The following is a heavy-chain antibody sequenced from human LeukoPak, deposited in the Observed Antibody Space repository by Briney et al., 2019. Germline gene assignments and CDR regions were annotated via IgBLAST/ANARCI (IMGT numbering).Heavy chain of an antibody. CDR2: ISSSSSYI. Sequence: PGGSLRLSCAASGFTFSSYSMNWVRQAPGKGLEWVSSISSSSSYIYYADSVKGRFTISRDNAKNSLYLQMNSLRAEDTAVYYCARIPRYGYARDYWGQGTLVTVSS. D-gene: IGHD5-18*01. CDR1: GFTFSSYS. J-gene: IGHJ4*02. V-gene: IGHV3-21*01. CDR3: ARIPRYGYARDY.